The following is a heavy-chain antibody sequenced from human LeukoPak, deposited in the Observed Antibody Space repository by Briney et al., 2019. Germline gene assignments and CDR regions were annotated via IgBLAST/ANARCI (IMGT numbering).Heavy chain of an antibody. Sequence: GGSLRLSCAASGFTFSSYAMSWVRQAPGKGLEWVSATSGSGGSTYYADSVKGRFTISRDNSKNTLYLQMNSLRAEDTAVYYCAKVVAVAGTYYFDYWGQGTLVTVSS. D-gene: IGHD6-19*01. J-gene: IGHJ4*02. CDR2: TSGSGGST. CDR1: GFTFSSYA. CDR3: AKVVAVAGTYYFDY. V-gene: IGHV3-23*01.